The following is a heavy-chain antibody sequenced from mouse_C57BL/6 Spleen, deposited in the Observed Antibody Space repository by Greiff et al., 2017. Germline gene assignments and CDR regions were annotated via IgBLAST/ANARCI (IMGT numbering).Heavy chain of an antibody. V-gene: IGHV1-59*01. CDR3: ARRKLLRDYYAMDY. D-gene: IGHD1-1*01. CDR2: IDPSDSYT. J-gene: IGHJ4*01. Sequence: QVQLQQPGAELVRPGTSVKLSCKASGYTFTSYWMHWVKQRPGQGLEWIGVIDPSDSYTNYNQKFKGKATLTVDTSSSTANMQLSSLTSEDSAVYYCARRKLLRDYYAMDYWGQGTSVTVSS. CDR1: GYTFTSYW.